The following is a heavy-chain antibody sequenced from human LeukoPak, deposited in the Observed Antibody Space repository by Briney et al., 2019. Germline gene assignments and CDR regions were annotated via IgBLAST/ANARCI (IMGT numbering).Heavy chain of an antibody. CDR2: IKQDGSEK. J-gene: IGHJ4*02. V-gene: IGHV3-7*01. Sequence: GGSLRLSCAASGFTLSSYWMSWVRQAPGKGLEWVANIKQDGSEKYYVDSVKGRFTISRDNAKNSLYLQMNSLRAEDTAVYYCARGVVYRSFDYWGQGTLVTVSS. CDR1: GFTLSSYW. D-gene: IGHD5/OR15-5a*01. CDR3: ARGVVYRSFDY.